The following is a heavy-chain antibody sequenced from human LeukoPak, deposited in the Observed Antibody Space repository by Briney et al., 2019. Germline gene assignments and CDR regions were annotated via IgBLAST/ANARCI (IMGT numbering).Heavy chain of an antibody. J-gene: IGHJ4*02. CDR3: AREQPPMTTVSTGAQDY. Sequence: PGGSLRLSCAASGFTFSSYWMHWVRQAPGKGLVWVSRINSDGSSTSYADSVKGRFTISRDNAKNTLYLQMNSLRAEDTAVYYCAREQPPMTTVSTGAQDYWGQGTLVTVSS. CDR2: INSDGSST. V-gene: IGHV3-74*01. CDR1: GFTFSSYW. D-gene: IGHD4-17*01.